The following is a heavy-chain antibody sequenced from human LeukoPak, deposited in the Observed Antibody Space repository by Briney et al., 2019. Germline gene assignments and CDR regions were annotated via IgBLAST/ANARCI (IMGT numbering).Heavy chain of an antibody. J-gene: IGHJ4*02. V-gene: IGHV3-30*02. Sequence: PGGSLRLSCAASGFTFSSYGMHWVRQAPGKGLEWVAFIRYDGSNKYYADSVKGRFTISRDNSKNTLYLQMNSLRAEDTAVYYCAKDRGVVGASGRAFDYWGQGTLVTVSS. CDR2: IRYDGSNK. D-gene: IGHD1-26*01. CDR1: GFTFSSYG. CDR3: AKDRGVVGASGRAFDY.